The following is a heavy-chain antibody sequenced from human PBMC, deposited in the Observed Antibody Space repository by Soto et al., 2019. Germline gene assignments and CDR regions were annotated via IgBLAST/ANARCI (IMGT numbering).Heavy chain of an antibody. CDR2: ISAYNGNT. V-gene: IGHV1-18*01. Sequence: QVQLVQSGAEVKNPGASVKVSCKASGYTFSSYAISWVRQAPGKGLEWMGWISAYNGNTKYAQKLQGRGTITTDTTTSTAQIQPTSLRSDATAVYFCARHSPPADHWRQGTLVTVSS. J-gene: IGHJ4*02. CDR3: ARHSPPADH. CDR1: GYTFSSYA.